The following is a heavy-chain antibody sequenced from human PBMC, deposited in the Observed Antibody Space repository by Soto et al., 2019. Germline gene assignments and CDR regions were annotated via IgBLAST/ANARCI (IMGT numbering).Heavy chain of an antibody. CDR3: ATNYGSGSTHFDY. J-gene: IGHJ4*02. Sequence: QVQLVQSGAEVTKPGSSVKVSCTASGATFNFYTISWVRQAPGQGLEWMGRVIPMLGMSNYAQKLQGRVTISADTSTSLAYMALSSLRSDDTAVYYCATNYGSGSTHFDYWGQGTQVTVSS. CDR1: GATFNFYT. CDR2: VIPMLGMS. V-gene: IGHV1-69*02. D-gene: IGHD3-10*01.